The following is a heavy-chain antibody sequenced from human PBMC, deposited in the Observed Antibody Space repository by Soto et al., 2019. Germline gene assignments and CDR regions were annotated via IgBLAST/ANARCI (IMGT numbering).Heavy chain of an antibody. Sequence: PGGSLRLSCAASGFTFSTYAMAWVRQAPGKGLEWVAVISYDGSNKYYADSVKGRFTISRDNSKNTLYLQMNSLRAEDTAVYYCAKDRDSSGPGYWGQGTLVTVSS. CDR3: AKDRDSSGPGY. CDR2: ISYDGSNK. V-gene: IGHV3-30*18. D-gene: IGHD6-19*01. CDR1: GFTFSTYA. J-gene: IGHJ4*02.